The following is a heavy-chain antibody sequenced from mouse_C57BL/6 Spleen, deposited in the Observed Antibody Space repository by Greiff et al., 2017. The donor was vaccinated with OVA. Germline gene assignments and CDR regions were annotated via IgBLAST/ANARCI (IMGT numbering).Heavy chain of an antibody. Sequence: QVQLKQSGAELVKPGASVKLSCKASGYTFTEYTIHWVKQRSGQGLEWIGWFYPGSGSIKYNEKFKDKATLTADKSSSTVYMELSRLTSEDSAVYFCARHEEGAYYSNYVTYRYAMDYWGQGTSVTVSS. V-gene: IGHV1-62-2*01. J-gene: IGHJ4*01. CDR2: FYPGSGSI. CDR1: GYTFTEYT. D-gene: IGHD2-5*01. CDR3: ARHEEGAYYSNYVTYRYAMDY.